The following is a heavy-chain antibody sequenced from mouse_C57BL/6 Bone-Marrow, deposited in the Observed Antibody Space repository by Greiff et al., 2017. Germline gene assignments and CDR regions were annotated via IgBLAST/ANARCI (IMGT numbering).Heavy chain of an antibody. CDR1: GFNIKDDY. V-gene: IGHV14-4*01. CDR2: IDPENGDT. J-gene: IGHJ1*03. D-gene: IGHD1-1*01. CDR3: TGTVVAHWYFDV. Sequence: EVQLQQSGAELVRPGASVKLSCTASGFNIKDDYMHWVKQRPEQGLEWIGWIDPENGDTEYASKFQGKATITADTSSNTAYLQLSSLTSEATAVYYGTGTVVAHWYFDVWGTGTTVTVSS.